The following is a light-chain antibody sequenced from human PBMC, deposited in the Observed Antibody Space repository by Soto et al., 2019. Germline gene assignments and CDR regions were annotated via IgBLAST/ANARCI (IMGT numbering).Light chain of an antibody. CDR3: QQYYRPWT. J-gene: IGKJ1*01. V-gene: IGKV4-1*01. CDR2: WAS. Sequence: DIMMTQSPDSLAVSLGERAIINCKSSQSVLYSSNNKNYLAWYQQKPGQPPKLLIYWASTRESGVPDRFSGSGSGTDFTLTISSLQAEDVAVYYCQQYYRPWTFGQGTKVEIK. CDR1: QSVLYSSNNKNY.